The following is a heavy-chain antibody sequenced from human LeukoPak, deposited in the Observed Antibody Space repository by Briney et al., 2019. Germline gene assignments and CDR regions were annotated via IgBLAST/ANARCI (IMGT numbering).Heavy chain of an antibody. V-gene: IGHV4-30-4*08. CDR3: ARRHCSSTSCYMDV. Sequence: SQTLSLTCTVSGGSINSGDYYWSWIRQPPGKGLEWIGYIYYSGSTYYNPSLKSRVTISVDTSKNQFSLKLSSVTAADTAVYYCARRHCSSTSCYMDVWGKGTTVTVSS. CDR2: IYYSGST. J-gene: IGHJ6*04. CDR1: GGSINSGDYY. D-gene: IGHD2-2*01.